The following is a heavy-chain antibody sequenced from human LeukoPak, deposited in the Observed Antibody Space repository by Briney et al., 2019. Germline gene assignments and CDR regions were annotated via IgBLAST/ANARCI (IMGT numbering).Heavy chain of an antibody. CDR3: ARDSYQDYYGRFDP. J-gene: IGHJ5*02. V-gene: IGHV3-33*01. D-gene: IGHD3-10*01. CDR2: IWDDGNNK. CDR1: GFSFSNHG. Sequence: AEGSLRLSCAASGFSFSNHGMHWVRQAPGKRLGWVAVIWDDGNNKRYANSVNGRFTISRDNSENTLYLQMNGLTAEDTAMYYCARDSYQDYYGRFDPWGQGTLVIVSS.